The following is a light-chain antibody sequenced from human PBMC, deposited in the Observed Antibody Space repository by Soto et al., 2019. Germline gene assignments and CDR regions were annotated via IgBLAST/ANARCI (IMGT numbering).Light chain of an antibody. Sequence: DIQMTQSPSALSASVGDRVTITCRASQSISSWLAWYQQKPGKAPELLIYDASSLESGVPSRFSGSGSGTEFTLTISSLQPDDFATYYCQQSYNTPLTFGGGTKVDIK. J-gene: IGKJ4*01. CDR2: DAS. V-gene: IGKV1-5*01. CDR3: QQSYNTPLT. CDR1: QSISSW.